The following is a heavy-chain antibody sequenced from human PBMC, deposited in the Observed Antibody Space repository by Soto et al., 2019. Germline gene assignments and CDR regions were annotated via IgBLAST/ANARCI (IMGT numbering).Heavy chain of an antibody. Sequence: SCKASGGTFSSYAISWVRQAPGQGLEWMGGIIPIFGTANYAQKFQGRVTITADESTSTAYMELSSLRSEDTAVYYCAIRSGRVAYYYYGMDVWGQGTTVTVSS. D-gene: IGHD3-10*01. CDR2: IIPIFGTA. CDR1: GGTFSSYA. J-gene: IGHJ6*02. V-gene: IGHV1-69*01. CDR3: AIRSGRVAYYYYGMDV.